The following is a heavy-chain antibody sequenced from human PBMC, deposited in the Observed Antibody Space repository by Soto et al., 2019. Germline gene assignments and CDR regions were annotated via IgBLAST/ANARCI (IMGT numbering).Heavy chain of an antibody. D-gene: IGHD3-22*01. CDR1: GFTFSSYA. J-gene: IGHJ3*02. CDR2: ISGSGGST. V-gene: IGHV3-23*01. Sequence: GGSLRLSCAASGFTFSSYAMSWVRQAPGKGLEWVSAISGSGGSTYYADSVKGRFTISRDNSKNTLYLQMNSLRAEDTAVYYCAKDRGGYYDGSGLESAFDIWGQGTMVTVSS. CDR3: AKDRGGYYDGSGLESAFDI.